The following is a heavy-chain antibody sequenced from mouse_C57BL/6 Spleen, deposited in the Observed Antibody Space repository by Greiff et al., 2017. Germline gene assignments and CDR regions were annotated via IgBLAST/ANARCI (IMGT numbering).Heavy chain of an antibody. CDR1: GFSLTSYA. J-gene: IGHJ1*03. CDR3: ARNGGSRYWYFDV. D-gene: IGHD1-1*01. Sequence: VKVVESGPGLVAPSQSLSITCTVSGFSLTSYAISWVRQPPGKGLEWLGVIWTGGGTNYNSALKSRLSISKDNSKSQVFLKMNSLQTDDTARYXCARNGGSRYWYFDVWGTGTTVTVSS. V-gene: IGHV2-9-1*01. CDR2: IWTGGGT.